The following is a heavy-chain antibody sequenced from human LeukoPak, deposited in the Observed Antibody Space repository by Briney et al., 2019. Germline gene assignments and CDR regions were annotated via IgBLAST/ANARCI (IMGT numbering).Heavy chain of an antibody. J-gene: IGHJ2*01. D-gene: IGHD6-13*01. CDR1: GGSISSYY. Sequence: SETLSLTCTVSGGSISSYYWSWIRQPAGKGLEWIGRIYISGSTNYNPSLKSRVTISVDTSKNQFSLKLNSVTAADTAVYYCARVYYSSSYDYWYFDLWGRGTLVTVSS. CDR2: IYISGST. CDR3: ARVYYSSSYDYWYFDL. V-gene: IGHV4-4*07.